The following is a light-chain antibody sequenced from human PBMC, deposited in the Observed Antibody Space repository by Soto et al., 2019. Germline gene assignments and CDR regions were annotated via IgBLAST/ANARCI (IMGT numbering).Light chain of an antibody. CDR3: ATWDDSLSGWV. Sequence: QSVLTQPPSPSGTPGQRVTISCSGSSSNIERNYVYWYQQLPGTAPKLLIFRDNQRPSGVPDRFSGSKSGTSASLAISGLRSEDEADYFCATWDDSLSGWVFGGGTKLTVL. J-gene: IGLJ3*02. V-gene: IGLV1-47*01. CDR2: RDN. CDR1: SSNIERNY.